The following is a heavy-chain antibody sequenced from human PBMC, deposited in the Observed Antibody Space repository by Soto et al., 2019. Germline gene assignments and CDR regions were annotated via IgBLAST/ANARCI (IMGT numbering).Heavy chain of an antibody. Sequence: PSQTLSLTCAISGDSVSSNSAAWNWIRQSPSRGLEWLGRTYYRSKWYNDYAVSVKSRITINPDTSKNQFSLQLNSVTPEDTAVYYCASGIAAAGTPYYYGMNVWGQGTTVTVSS. CDR1: GDSVSSNSAA. D-gene: IGHD6-13*01. CDR3: ASGIAAAGTPYYYGMNV. V-gene: IGHV6-1*01. CDR2: TYYRSKWYN. J-gene: IGHJ6*02.